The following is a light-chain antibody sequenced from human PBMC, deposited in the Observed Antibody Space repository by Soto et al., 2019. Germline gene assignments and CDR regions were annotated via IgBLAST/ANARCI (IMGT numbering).Light chain of an antibody. CDR2: EVS. CDR3: SSYTSGTSVV. Sequence: QAVVTQPASVSGSPGQSITISCTGTNSDVGTYNYVSWYQQHPGKAPKLMIYEVSNRPSGVSDRFSGSKSGNTASLTIAGLQAEDEANYYCSSYTSGTSVVFGGGTKLTFL. J-gene: IGLJ2*01. CDR1: NSDVGTYNY. V-gene: IGLV2-14*01.